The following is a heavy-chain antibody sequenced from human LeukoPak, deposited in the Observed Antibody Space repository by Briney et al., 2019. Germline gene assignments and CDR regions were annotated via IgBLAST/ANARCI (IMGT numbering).Heavy chain of an antibody. J-gene: IGHJ4*02. Sequence: GGSLRLSCAASEFTFSNYAMGWVRQAPGKRLEWVSTISGSAAATYYTDSVKGRFTISRDNSKNTLYLQMNSLRAEDTSVYYCARDSTYWYDSGSSGPHYFDYWGQGTLVTVSS. CDR2: ISGSAAAT. V-gene: IGHV3-23*01. CDR3: ARDSTYWYDSGSSGPHYFDY. D-gene: IGHD3-10*01. CDR1: EFTFSNYA.